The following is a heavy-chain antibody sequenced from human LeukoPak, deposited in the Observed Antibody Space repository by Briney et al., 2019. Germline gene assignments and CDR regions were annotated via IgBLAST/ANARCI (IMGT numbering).Heavy chain of an antibody. J-gene: IGHJ5*02. CDR2: ISAYNGNT. V-gene: IGHV1-18*01. D-gene: IGHD6-13*01. CDR3: ARDQHALYSSSWYRYNWFDP. CDR1: GYTFTSYG. Sequence: ASVKVSCKASGYTFTSYGISWVRQAPGLGLEWMGWISAYNGNTNYAQKLQGRVTMTTDTSTSTAYMELRSLRSDDTAVYYCARDQHALYSSSWYRYNWFDPWGQGTLVTVSS.